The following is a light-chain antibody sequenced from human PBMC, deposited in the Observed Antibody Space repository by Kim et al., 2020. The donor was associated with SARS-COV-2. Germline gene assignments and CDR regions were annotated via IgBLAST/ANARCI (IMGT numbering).Light chain of an antibody. J-gene: IGKJ2*01. V-gene: IGKV3-20*01. CDR3: QQYGSAPQT. CDR2: GAS. CDR1: QSVSNSY. Sequence: LSPGERATLSCRASQSVSNSYLAWYQQKPGQAPRLLIYGASSRATGIPERFSGSGSGTDFTLTISRLEPEDVAVYYCQQYGSAPQTFGQGTKLEI.